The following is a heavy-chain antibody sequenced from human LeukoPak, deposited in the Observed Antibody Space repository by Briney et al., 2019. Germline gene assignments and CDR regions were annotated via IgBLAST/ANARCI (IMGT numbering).Heavy chain of an antibody. V-gene: IGHV3-23*01. Sequence: PGGSLRLSCAASGFTFSRYWMYWVRQAPGKGREWVSAFSGSGGSTYYADSVKGRCTISRDNSKNTLFLQMNSLRAEDTAPYYCAKSVAIYFYYGLDVWGQGTTVTVSS. J-gene: IGHJ6*02. CDR1: GFTFSRYW. CDR2: FSGSGGST. D-gene: IGHD3-3*01. CDR3: AKSVAIYFYYGLDV.